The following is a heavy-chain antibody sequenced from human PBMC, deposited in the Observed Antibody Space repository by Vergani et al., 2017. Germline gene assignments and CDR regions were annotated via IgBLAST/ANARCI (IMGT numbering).Heavy chain of an antibody. CDR1: GGSFSGYY. Sequence: QVQLQQWGAGLLKPSETLSLTCAVYGGSFSGYYWSWIRQPPGKGLEWIGEINHSGSTNYNPSLKSRVTISVDTSKNPFSLKLSSVTAADTAVYYCARVIRGRQDYWGQGTLVTVSS. V-gene: IGHV4-34*01. CDR2: INHSGST. J-gene: IGHJ4*02. CDR3: ARVIRGRQDY.